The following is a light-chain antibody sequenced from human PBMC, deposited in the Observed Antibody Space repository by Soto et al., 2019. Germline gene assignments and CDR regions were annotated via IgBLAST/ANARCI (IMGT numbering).Light chain of an antibody. Sequence: DIQMTQSPSFLSASVGDRVTISCRASQSINTYLNWYQHKPGKAPKLLIYGTSDLQSGVPSRFRVGGSGTDFTLTISSLQPEDFASYYCQQSFSTLLITFGQGTRLEFK. CDR3: QQSFSTLLIT. CDR2: GTS. V-gene: IGKV1-39*01. J-gene: IGKJ5*01. CDR1: QSINTY.